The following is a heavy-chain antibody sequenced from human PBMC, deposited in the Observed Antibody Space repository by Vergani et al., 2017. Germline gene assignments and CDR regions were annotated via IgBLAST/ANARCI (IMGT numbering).Heavy chain of an antibody. CDR3: AGSSWYFDY. CDR2: IKQDGSEK. CDR1: GFTFSSYW. V-gene: IGHV3-7*01. J-gene: IGHJ4*02. Sequence: EVQLVESGGGLVQPGGSLRLSCAASGFTFSSYWMSWVGQAPGKGLDWLANIKQDGSEKYYVDSVKGRCTISRDNAKNSLYMQMNSLRAEDTAVYYCAGSSWYFDYWGQGTLVTVSS. D-gene: IGHD6-13*01.